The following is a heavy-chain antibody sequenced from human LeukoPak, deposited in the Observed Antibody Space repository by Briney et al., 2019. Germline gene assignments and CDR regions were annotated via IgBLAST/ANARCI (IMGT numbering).Heavy chain of an antibody. V-gene: IGHV3-23*01. CDR2: INDNGAGT. D-gene: IGHD3-10*01. J-gene: IGHJ4*02. CDR1: GFTFSSYA. CDR3: ARDEVWDGSGSHPYPIDY. Sequence: GGSLRLSCAASGFTFSSYAMSGVRQARGKGLKGVSTINDNGAGTYYADSVKGRSTISRDNSYNTVSLQMNSLRDEDTAVYYCARDEVWDGSGSHPYPIDYWGQGTLVTVSS.